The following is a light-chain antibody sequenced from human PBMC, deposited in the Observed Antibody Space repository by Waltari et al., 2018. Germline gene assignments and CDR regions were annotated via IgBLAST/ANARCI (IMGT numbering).Light chain of an antibody. CDR3: QQYSSAPNT. V-gene: IGKV3-20*01. J-gene: IGKJ2*01. CDR2: DAS. Sequence: IVLTQSPGNLSLTPGDRAALSCRASQSVSSNYLAWYQQKPGQAPRLLIYDASNRATGIPDRFSGSGSGTDFTLTISRLEPEDFAVYFCQQYSSAPNTFGQGTKLEIK. CDR1: QSVSSNY.